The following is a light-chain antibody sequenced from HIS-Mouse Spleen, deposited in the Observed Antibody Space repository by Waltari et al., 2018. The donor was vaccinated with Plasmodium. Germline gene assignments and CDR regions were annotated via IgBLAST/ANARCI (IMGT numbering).Light chain of an antibody. J-gene: IGKJ3*01. V-gene: IGKV3-15*01. CDR1: RSVSSN. CDR3: QQYNNWSFT. CDR2: GAS. Sequence: EIVMTQSPATLSVSPGVRATLSCRAMRSVSSNLGRYYQKPGQAPRRLSYGASTRATGLPARFSGSGSGTAFTLTISSLQSEDFAVYYCQQYNNWSFTFGPGTKVDIK.